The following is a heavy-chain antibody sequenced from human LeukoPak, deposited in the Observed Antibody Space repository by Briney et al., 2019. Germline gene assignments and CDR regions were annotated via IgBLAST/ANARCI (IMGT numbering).Heavy chain of an antibody. D-gene: IGHD6-19*01. CDR1: GGSISSYY. CDR3: ARGSAVAGKSWFDP. V-gene: IGHV4-4*07. J-gene: IGHJ5*02. Sequence: SETLSLTCTVSGGSISSYYWSWIRQPAGKGLEWIGRIYTSGSTNYNPSLKSRVTMSVDTSKNQFSLKLSSVTAAATAVYYCARGSAVAGKSWFDPWGQGTLVTVSS. CDR2: IYTSGST.